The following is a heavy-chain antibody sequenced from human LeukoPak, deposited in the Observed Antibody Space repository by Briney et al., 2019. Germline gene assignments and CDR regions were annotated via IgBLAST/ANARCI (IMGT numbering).Heavy chain of an antibody. V-gene: IGHV4-34*01. CDR2: INHSGST. Sequence: SETLSLTCAVHGGSFSGYYWSWIRQPPGKGLEWIGEINHSGSTNYNPSLKSRVTISVDTSKNQFSLKLSSVTAADTAVYYCARRPYYYDSSGYYSFDYWGQGTLVTVSS. CDR3: ARRPYYYDSSGYYSFDY. D-gene: IGHD3-22*01. CDR1: GGSFSGYY. J-gene: IGHJ4*02.